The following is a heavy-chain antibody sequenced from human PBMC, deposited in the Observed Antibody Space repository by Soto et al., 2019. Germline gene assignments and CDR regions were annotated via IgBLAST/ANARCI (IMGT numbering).Heavy chain of an antibody. CDR3: ARVRGRLLDWLGSKG. Sequence: QVQLVQSGAEVKKPGSSLKVSCKASGDTLTSYAISCVLLAPGRGLEWVGGIIPIFRTANYAQKFQGRVTITADDSKSTAYMALSSLRSEDTAVYYCARVRGRLLDWLGSKGWGQGTLVTVSS. J-gene: IGHJ4*02. D-gene: IGHD3-3*01. CDR2: IIPIFRTA. V-gene: IGHV1-69*12. CDR1: GDTLTSYA.